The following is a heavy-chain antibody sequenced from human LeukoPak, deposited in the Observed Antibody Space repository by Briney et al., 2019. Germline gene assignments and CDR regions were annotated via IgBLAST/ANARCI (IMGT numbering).Heavy chain of an antibody. CDR1: GGSISSGDYY. CDR3: AREGGYYDSSGYYSLYFDY. V-gene: IGHV4-30-4*01. CDR2: IYYSGST. D-gene: IGHD3-22*01. J-gene: IGHJ4*02. Sequence: SETLSLTCTVSGGSISSGDYYWSWIRQPPGKGLEWIGYIYYSGSTYYNPSLKSRVTISVDTSKNQFSLKLSSVTAADTAVYYCAREGGYYDSSGYYSLYFDYWGQGTLVTVSS.